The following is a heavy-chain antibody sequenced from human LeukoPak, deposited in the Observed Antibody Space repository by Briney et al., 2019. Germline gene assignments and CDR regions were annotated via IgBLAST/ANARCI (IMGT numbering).Heavy chain of an antibody. D-gene: IGHD5-24*01. V-gene: IGHV3-23*01. J-gene: IGHJ4*02. CDR2: ISGSGGST. CDR3: AKHRSEVAMAALNY. Sequence: GGSLRLSCAASGFTFSNYAMSWVRQASGKGLEWVSAISGSGGSTYYADSVMGRFTISRDSSKNTLFLQMNSLRAEDAAIYYCAKHRSEVAMAALNYWGQGTLVTVSS. CDR1: GFTFSNYA.